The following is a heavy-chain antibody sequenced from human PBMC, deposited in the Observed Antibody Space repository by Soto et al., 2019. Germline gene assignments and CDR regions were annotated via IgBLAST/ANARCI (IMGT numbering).Heavy chain of an antibody. CDR1: GGSISSAGYY. Sequence: SETLSLTCTVSGGSISSAGYYWSWIRQHPGKGLEWIGYISYSGSTYYNPSLKSRVIISVDTSKNQFSLNLSSVTAADTAVYYCARTAPLGTALVTDYWGQGTLVTVSS. J-gene: IGHJ4*02. V-gene: IGHV4-31*03. CDR3: ARTAPLGTALVTDY. CDR2: ISYSGST. D-gene: IGHD2-21*02.